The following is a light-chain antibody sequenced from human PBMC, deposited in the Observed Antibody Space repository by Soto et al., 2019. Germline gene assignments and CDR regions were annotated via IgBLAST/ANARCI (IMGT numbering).Light chain of an antibody. CDR3: QQYYKPPWP. J-gene: IGKJ1*01. CDR1: QRLLYRANNKNY. Sequence: DVVMTQSHASLAVPLGGRVTITCRSSQRLLYRANNKNYLSWYQHTPGQPPKLLIYWASTRHSGVPDRFSGSGDVAVFTLTGNNLQAEGVATYYCQQYYKPPWPVGPGTKVEV. CDR2: WAS. V-gene: IGKV4-1*01.